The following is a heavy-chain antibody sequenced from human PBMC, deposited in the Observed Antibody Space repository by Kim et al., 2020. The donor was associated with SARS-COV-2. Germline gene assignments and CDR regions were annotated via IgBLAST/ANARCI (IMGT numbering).Heavy chain of an antibody. J-gene: IGHJ5*02. CDR1: GYSFTSYW. D-gene: IGHD3-10*01. CDR2: IYPGDSDT. Sequence: GESLKISCKGSGYSFTSYWIGWVRQMPGKGLEWMGIIYPGDSDTRYSPSFQGQVTISADKSISTAYLQWSSLKASDTARYYCARLPYYGSGSYYNGNWFDPWGQGTLVTVSS. CDR3: ARLPYYGSGSYYNGNWFDP. V-gene: IGHV5-51*01.